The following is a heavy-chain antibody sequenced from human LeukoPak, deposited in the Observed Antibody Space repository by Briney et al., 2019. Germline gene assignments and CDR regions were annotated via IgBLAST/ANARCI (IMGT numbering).Heavy chain of an antibody. V-gene: IGHV1-69*04. CDR1: GGTFSSYA. J-gene: IGHJ3*02. CDR3: ASTAAYCGGDCFPNDAFDI. CDR2: IIPILGIA. D-gene: IGHD2-21*02. Sequence: SVKASCKASGGTFSSYAISWVRQAPGQGLEWMGRIIPILGIANYAQKFQGRVTITADKSTSTAYMELSSLRSEDTAVYYCASTAAYCGGDCFPNDAFDIWGQGTMVTVSS.